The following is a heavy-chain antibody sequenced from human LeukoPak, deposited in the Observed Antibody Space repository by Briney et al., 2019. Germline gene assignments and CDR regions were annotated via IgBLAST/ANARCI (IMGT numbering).Heavy chain of an antibody. D-gene: IGHD1-26*01. CDR2: IYPYDSDI. V-gene: IGHV5-51*01. CDR1: GYEDIFTSYW. CDR3: ARRPGGSYYLDAFDI. J-gene: IGHJ3*02. Sequence: GESLKISCQAFGYEDIFTSYWIGWVRQMPGKGLEWMGIIYPYDSDIRYSPSFQGQVTFSVDVSITSAYLQCGSLKASDTAMYYCARRPGGSYYLDAFDIWGQGTMVTVSS.